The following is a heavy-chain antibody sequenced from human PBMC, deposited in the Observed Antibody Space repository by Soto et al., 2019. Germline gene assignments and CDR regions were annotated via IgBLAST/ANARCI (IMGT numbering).Heavy chain of an antibody. CDR2: IKQDGSEK. CDR1: GFTFSSYW. V-gene: IGHV3-7*01. Sequence: GGSLRLSCAASGFTFSSYWMSWVRQAPGKGLEWVANIKQDGSEKYYVDSVKGRFTISRDNAKNSLYLQMNSLRAEDTAVYYCAMGYSSGWYDLDAFDIWGQGTMVTVSS. J-gene: IGHJ3*02. CDR3: AMGYSSGWYDLDAFDI. D-gene: IGHD6-19*01.